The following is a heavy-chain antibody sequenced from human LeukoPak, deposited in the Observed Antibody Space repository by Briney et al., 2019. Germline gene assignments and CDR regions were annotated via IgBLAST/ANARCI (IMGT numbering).Heavy chain of an antibody. V-gene: IGHV1-18*01. D-gene: IGHD4-11*01. Sequence: ASVKVSCKASGYTFTTYGISWVRQAPGQGLEWMGWISAYSGDTEYPQNLQGRVTVTTDTSTSTAYMELRSLRSDDTAVYYCARDKAVTTELTQYFHHWGQGTLVTVSS. CDR2: ISAYSGDT. CDR1: GYTFTTYG. CDR3: ARDKAVTTELTQYFHH. J-gene: IGHJ1*01.